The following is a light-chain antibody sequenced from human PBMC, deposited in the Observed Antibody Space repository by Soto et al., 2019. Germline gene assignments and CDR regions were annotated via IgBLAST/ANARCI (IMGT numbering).Light chain of an antibody. Sequence: DIQMTQSPSSLSASVGDRVTITCRASQSISSYLNWYQQKPGKAPKLLIYAASSLQSGVPSRFSGSGSGTDFTLTISRLQPEDFATYYCQQSYSTLGKTFGQGTKVEIK. CDR2: AAS. J-gene: IGKJ1*01. V-gene: IGKV1-39*01. CDR1: QSISSY. CDR3: QQSYSTLGKT.